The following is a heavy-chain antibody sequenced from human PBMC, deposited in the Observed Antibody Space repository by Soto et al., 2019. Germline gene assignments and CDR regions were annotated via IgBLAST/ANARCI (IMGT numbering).Heavy chain of an antibody. J-gene: IGHJ4*02. D-gene: IGHD4-17*01. CDR3: ASPTLVTTVTTGGGYFDY. Sequence: SETLSLTCTVSGGSISSCDYYWSWIRQPPGKGPGWIGSIYYSGSTNYNPSLKSRVTISVDTSRNQFSLKLSSVTAADTAVYYCASPTLVTTVTTGGGYFDYWGEGTLVTV. V-gene: IGHV4-39*01. CDR2: IYYSGST. CDR1: GGSISSCDYY.